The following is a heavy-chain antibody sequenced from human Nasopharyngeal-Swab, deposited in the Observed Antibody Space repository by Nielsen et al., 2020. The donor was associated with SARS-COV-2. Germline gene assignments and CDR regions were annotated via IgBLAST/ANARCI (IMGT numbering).Heavy chain of an antibody. CDR2: ISYDGSNK. CDR1: GITFRSDA. Sequence: GESLKTSCSASGITFRSDAMHRVRQAPGKGLGRVAVISYDGSNKYYADSVKGRFTISRDNSKNTLYLQMNSLRAEDTAVYYCARETGSGWDPWGQGTLVTVSS. J-gene: IGHJ5*02. V-gene: IGHV3-30*04. D-gene: IGHD6-19*01. CDR3: ARETGSGWDP.